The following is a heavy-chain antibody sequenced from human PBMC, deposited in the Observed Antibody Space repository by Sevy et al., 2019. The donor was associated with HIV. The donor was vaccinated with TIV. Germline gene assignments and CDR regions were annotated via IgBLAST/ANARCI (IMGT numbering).Heavy chain of an antibody. Sequence: SETLSLTCTVSGGSISSSSYYWGWIRQPPGKGLEWIGSIYYSGSTYYNPSLKSRVTISVDTSKNQFSLKLSSVTAADPAVYYCARQVFGTAGTQDYYFDYWGQGTLVTVSS. V-gene: IGHV4-39*01. CDR1: GGSISSSSYY. CDR3: ARQVFGTAGTQDYYFDY. CDR2: IYYSGST. J-gene: IGHJ4*02. D-gene: IGHD6-19*01.